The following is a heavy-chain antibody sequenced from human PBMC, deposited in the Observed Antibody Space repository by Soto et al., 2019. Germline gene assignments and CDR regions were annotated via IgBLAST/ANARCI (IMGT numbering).Heavy chain of an antibody. J-gene: IGHJ4*02. V-gene: IGHV3-11*06. Sequence: GGSLRLSCAASGFTLSDYYMSWIRQAPGKGLEWVSYISSSSSYTNYADSVKGRFTISRDNAKNSLYLQMNSLRAEDTAVYYCARDQPGYSYGYGLGYWGQGTLVTVSS. CDR2: ISSSSSYT. CDR1: GFTLSDYY. CDR3: ARDQPGYSYGYGLGY. D-gene: IGHD5-18*01.